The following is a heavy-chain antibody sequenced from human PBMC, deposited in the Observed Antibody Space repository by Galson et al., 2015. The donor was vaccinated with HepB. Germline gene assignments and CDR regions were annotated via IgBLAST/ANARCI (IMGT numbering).Heavy chain of an antibody. CDR1: GFTFRSYS. CDR3: ARDGCSSTSCYYYGMDV. V-gene: IGHV3-21*01. J-gene: IGHJ6*02. D-gene: IGHD2-2*01. Sequence: SLRLSCAASGFTFRSYSMNRVRQAPGKGLEWVSSISSSSSYIYYADSVKGRFTISRDNAKNSLYLQVNSLRAEDTAVYYCARDGCSSTSCYYYGMDVWGQGTTVTVSS. CDR2: ISSSSSYI.